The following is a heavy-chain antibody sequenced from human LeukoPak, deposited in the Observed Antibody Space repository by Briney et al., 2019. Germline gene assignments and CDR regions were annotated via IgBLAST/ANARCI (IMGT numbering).Heavy chain of an antibody. V-gene: IGHV4-30-4*01. D-gene: IGHD3-22*01. J-gene: IGHJ6*02. Sequence: SQTLSLTCTVSGGSISSGDYYWSWIRQPPGKGLEWIGYIYYSGSTYYNPSLKSRVTISVDTSKNQFSLKLSSVTAADTAVYYCAREIVVVRGGYYYYYGMDVWGQGTTVTVSS. CDR3: AREIVVVRGGYYYYYGMDV. CDR2: IYYSGST. CDR1: GGSISSGDYY.